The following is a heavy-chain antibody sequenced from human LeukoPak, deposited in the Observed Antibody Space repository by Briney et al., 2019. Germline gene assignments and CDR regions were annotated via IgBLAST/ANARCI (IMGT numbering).Heavy chain of an antibody. D-gene: IGHD4-17*01. J-gene: IGHJ4*02. V-gene: IGHV1-2*02. Sequence: GASVKVSCKASGYTFTGYYMHWVRQAPGQGLEWVGWINPNSGGTNYAQKFQGRVTMTRDTSISTAYMELSRLRSDDTAVYYCARDRGLERYGGYPIYFDYWGQGTLVTVSS. CDR2: INPNSGGT. CDR3: ARDRGLERYGGYPIYFDY. CDR1: GYTFTGYY.